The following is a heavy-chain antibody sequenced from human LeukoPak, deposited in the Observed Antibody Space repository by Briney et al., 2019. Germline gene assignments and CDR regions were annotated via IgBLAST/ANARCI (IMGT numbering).Heavy chain of an antibody. CDR2: INHSGSI. Sequence: SETLSLTCAVYGGSFSGYYWSWIRQPPGKGLEWIGEINHSGSINYNPSLKSRVTISVDTSKNQFSLKLSSVTAADTAVYYCARAPKYSSGWYWGDYFDYWGQGTLVTVSS. CDR3: ARAPKYSSGWYWGDYFDY. J-gene: IGHJ4*02. D-gene: IGHD6-19*01. V-gene: IGHV4-34*01. CDR1: GGSFSGYY.